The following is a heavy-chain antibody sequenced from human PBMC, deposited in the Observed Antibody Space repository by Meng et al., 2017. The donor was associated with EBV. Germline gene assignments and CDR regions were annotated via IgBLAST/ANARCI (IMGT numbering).Heavy chain of an antibody. J-gene: IGHJ4*02. Sequence: HESGPGLVKPPESLPLTCTVSGGSISSSSYYWGWIRQPPGKGLEWIGSIYYSGSTYYNPSLKSRVTISVDTSKNQFSLKLSSVTAADTAVYYCARDLGRGSRGALLDYWGQGTLVTVSS. CDR1: GGSISSSSYY. CDR3: ARDLGRGSRGALLDY. D-gene: IGHD3-16*01. CDR2: IYYSGST. V-gene: IGHV4-39*07.